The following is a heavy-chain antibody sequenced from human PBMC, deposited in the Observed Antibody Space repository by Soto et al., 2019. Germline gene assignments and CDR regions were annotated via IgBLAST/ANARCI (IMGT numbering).Heavy chain of an antibody. D-gene: IGHD5-12*01. J-gene: IGHJ5*02. CDR1: GFTFSSYG. CDR2: ISYDGSNK. V-gene: IGHV3-30*18. CDR3: AKDRRDGYNEDWFDP. Sequence: PGGSLRLSCAASGFTFSSYGMHWVRQAPGKGLEWVAVISYDGSNKYYADSVKGRFTISRDNSKNTLYLQMNSLRAEDTAVYYCAKDRRDGYNEDWFDPWGKGT.